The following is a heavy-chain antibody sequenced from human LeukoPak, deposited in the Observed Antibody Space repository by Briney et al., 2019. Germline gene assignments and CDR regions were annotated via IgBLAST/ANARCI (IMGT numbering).Heavy chain of an antibody. CDR2: ISSSSNYI. V-gene: IGHV3-21*01. CDR3: AREVYYYYYLDV. J-gene: IGHJ6*03. CDR1: GFTFSSYS. Sequence: GGSLRLSCAASGFTFSSYSMNWVRQAPGKGLEWVSSISSSSNYIYYADSVRGRLTISRDNAKTSLYLQMSSLRAEDTAVYYCAREVYYYYYLDVWGKGTTVTVSS.